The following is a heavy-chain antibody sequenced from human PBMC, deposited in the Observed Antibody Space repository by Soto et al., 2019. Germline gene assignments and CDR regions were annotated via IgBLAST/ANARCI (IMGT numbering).Heavy chain of an antibody. CDR3: ARGYSSSWGNYYYYYYGMDV. V-gene: IGHV4-34*01. CDR1: GWSFRGSY. CDR2: INHSGST. J-gene: IGHJ6*02. D-gene: IGHD6-13*01. Sequence: SATLSLTCAVYGWSFRGSYWSWIRQPPGQGLEWIGEINHSGSTNYNPSLKSRVTISLDMSKNQFSLKLSSLTAADTAVYYCARGYSSSWGNYYYYYYGMDVWGQGTTVS.